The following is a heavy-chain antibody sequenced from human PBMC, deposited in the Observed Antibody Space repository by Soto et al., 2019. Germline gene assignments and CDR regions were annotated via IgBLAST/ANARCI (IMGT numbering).Heavy chain of an antibody. CDR1: AFPFSSYR. J-gene: IGHJ6*02. CDR3: ARDGGYDGEYGMDA. V-gene: IGHV3-48*02. Sequence: PGGTLSLSCAASAFPFSSYRIYGVRQAPRRGLEWGSYISSISSTMYYAASVKGRFTISRDNTKNSLYLQMNSLRDEDTAVYHCARDGGYDGEYGMDAGSQGXTVAVSS. D-gene: IGHD5-12*01. CDR2: ISSISSTM.